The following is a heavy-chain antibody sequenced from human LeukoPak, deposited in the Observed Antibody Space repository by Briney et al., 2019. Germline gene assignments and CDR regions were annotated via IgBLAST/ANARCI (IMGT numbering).Heavy chain of an antibody. V-gene: IGHV3-48*04. CDR1: GFTFSSYA. CDR3: AREYSGSSDYYYYMDV. CDR2: ISYSDDTI. D-gene: IGHD6-6*01. J-gene: IGHJ6*03. Sequence: GGSLRLSCAASGFTFSSYAMSWVRQAPGKGLEWIAYISYSDDTIYYADSVKGRFAISRDNAKNSLYLQMTSLRAEDTAMYYCAREYSGSSDYYYYMDVWGKGTTVTISS.